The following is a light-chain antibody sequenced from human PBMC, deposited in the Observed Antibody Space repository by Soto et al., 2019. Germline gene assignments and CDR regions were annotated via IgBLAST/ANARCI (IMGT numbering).Light chain of an antibody. CDR2: AAS. J-gene: IGKJ1*01. Sequence: DIQMTQSPSSLSASVGDRVTITCRASQGISNYLAWYQQKPGKVPKLLIYAASTLKSGVPSRFSGSGSGTDFTLTISSLQPEDVPTYYCQKYNSAPRTFGQGTKVEIK. V-gene: IGKV1-27*01. CDR1: QGISNY. CDR3: QKYNSAPRT.